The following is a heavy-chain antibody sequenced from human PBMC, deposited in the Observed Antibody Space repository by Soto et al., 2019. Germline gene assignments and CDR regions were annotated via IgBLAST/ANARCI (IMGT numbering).Heavy chain of an antibody. Sequence: SETLSLTCAVSGYSISSGYYWGWLRQPPGKGPEWIGSIYHVGSTYYNPSLNSRVTLSIDMTNNHVSLILNSVTAADTAVYYCARVGPWVPYYYDSSPYTFENWCDPWGQGNLVTVSS. CDR1: GYSISSGYY. CDR3: ARVGPWVPYYYDSSPYTFENWCDP. D-gene: IGHD3-22*01. CDR2: IYHVGST. V-gene: IGHV4-38-2*01. J-gene: IGHJ5*02.